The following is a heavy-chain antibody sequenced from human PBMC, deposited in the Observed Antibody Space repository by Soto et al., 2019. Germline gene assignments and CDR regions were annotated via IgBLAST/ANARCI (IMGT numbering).Heavy chain of an antibody. CDR1: GFTFSNYE. D-gene: IGHD6-6*01. Sequence: PGGSLRLSCAASGFTFSNYEMHWVRQAPGKGLKWVANISPDGSRYSYADSVNGRFTISRDNSKNTLYLQMNSLRAEDTAVYYCEIFEYSSPKGHYYYGMDVWGQGTTVTVSS. V-gene: IGHV3-7*03. J-gene: IGHJ6*02. CDR3: EIFEYSSPKGHYYYGMDV. CDR2: ISPDGSRY.